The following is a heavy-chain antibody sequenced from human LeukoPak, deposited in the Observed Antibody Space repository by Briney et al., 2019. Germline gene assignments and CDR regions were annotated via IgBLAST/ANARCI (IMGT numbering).Heavy chain of an antibody. Sequence: SQTLSLTCTVSGGSISSGSYYWSWIRQPAGKGLEWIGRIYTSGSTNYNPSLKSRVTISVDTSKNQFSLKLSSVTAADTAVYYCAREPMASQFDYWGQGTLVTVSS. CDR3: AREPMASQFDY. CDR2: IYTSGST. D-gene: IGHD5-24*01. V-gene: IGHV4-61*02. CDR1: GGSISSGSYY. J-gene: IGHJ4*02.